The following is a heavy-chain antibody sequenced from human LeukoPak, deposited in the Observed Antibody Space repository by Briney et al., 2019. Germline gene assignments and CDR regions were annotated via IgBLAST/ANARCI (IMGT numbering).Heavy chain of an antibody. Sequence: SETLSLTCTVSGGSISSSSYYWGWIRQPPGKGLEWIGSIYYSGSTYYNPSLKSRVTISVDTSKNQFSLKLSSVTAADTAVYYCARRPYSSSSGRMHYLDYWGQGTLVTVSS. CDR1: GGSISSSSYY. CDR3: ARRPYSSSSGRMHYLDY. V-gene: IGHV4-39*01. CDR2: IYYSGST. J-gene: IGHJ4*02. D-gene: IGHD6-6*01.